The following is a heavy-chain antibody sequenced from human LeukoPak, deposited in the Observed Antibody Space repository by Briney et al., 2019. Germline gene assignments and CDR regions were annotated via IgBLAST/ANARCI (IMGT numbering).Heavy chain of an antibody. Sequence: GGSLRLSCAASGFTFSSYWMHWVRQAPGKGLVWVSRISTDGSSTNSADSVKGRLTISRDNAKNTLYLQMNSLRAEDTAVYYCVREYSSSSGRAFDMWGQGAMVTVSP. CDR1: GFTFSSYW. D-gene: IGHD6-6*01. CDR2: ISTDGSST. CDR3: VREYSSSSGRAFDM. V-gene: IGHV3-74*01. J-gene: IGHJ3*02.